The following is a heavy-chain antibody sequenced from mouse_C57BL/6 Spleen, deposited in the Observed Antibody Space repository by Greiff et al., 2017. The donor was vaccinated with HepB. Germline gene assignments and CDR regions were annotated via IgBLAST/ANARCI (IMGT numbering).Heavy chain of an antibody. V-gene: IGHV2-2*01. CDR2: IWSGGST. CDR3: AKGGYDVGFAD. D-gene: IGHD2-2*01. J-gene: IGHJ3*01. CDR1: GFSLTSYG. Sequence: QVQLQQSGPGLVQPSQSLSITCTVSGFSLTSYGVHWVRQSPGKGLEWLGVIWSGGSTDYNAAFISRLSISKDNSKSQVFFKMNSLQADDTAIYYCAKGGYDVGFADWGQGTLVTVSA.